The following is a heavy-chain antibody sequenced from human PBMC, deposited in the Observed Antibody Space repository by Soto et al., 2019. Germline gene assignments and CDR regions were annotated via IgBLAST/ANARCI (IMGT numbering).Heavy chain of an antibody. Sequence: ASVKVSCKASGYTFTSYGISWVRQAPGQGLEWMGWISAYNGNTNYAQKLQGRVTMTTDTSTSTAYMELRSLRSDDTAVYYCARDFFTLGYSGYDPLNYWGQGTLVTVSS. V-gene: IGHV1-18*01. CDR2: ISAYNGNT. CDR1: GYTFTSYG. CDR3: ARDFFTLGYSGYDPLNY. D-gene: IGHD5-12*01. J-gene: IGHJ4*02.